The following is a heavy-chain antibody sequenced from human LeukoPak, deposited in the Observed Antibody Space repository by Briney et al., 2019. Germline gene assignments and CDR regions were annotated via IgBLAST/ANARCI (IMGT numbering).Heavy chain of an antibody. CDR3: VHDSSGYYFS. J-gene: IGHJ5*02. CDR1: GFRFSDHW. Sequence: PGGPLRLSCVASGFRFSDHWMSWVRQAPGKGLEWVAFIRYDGSNKYYADSVKGRFTISRDNSKNTLYLQMNSLRAEDTAVYYCVHDSSGYYFSWGQGTLVTVSS. V-gene: IGHV3-30*02. CDR2: IRYDGSNK. D-gene: IGHD3-22*01.